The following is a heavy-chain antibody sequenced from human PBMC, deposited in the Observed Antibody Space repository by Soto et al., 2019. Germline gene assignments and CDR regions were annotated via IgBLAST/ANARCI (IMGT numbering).Heavy chain of an antibody. Sequence: KTSETLSLTCTVSGGSISNYYWNWIRQSPEKGLEWIAYVHFSGNTNYNPSLKSRVSISVDTSKNQFSLNLTSVTAADTAIYYCARLQYPVVTPIDPWGQGTMVTVSS. CDR2: VHFSGNT. V-gene: IGHV4-59*01. CDR3: ARLQYPVVTPIDP. J-gene: IGHJ3*01. D-gene: IGHD2-21*02. CDR1: GGSISNYY.